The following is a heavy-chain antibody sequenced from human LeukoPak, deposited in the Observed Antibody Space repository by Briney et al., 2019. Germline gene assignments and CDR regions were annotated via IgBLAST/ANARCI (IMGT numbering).Heavy chain of an antibody. CDR1: GGSISSSSYY. J-gene: IGHJ3*02. Sequence: SETLSLTCTVSGGSISSSSYYWGWIRQPPGKGLEWIGSIYYSGDTNQNPSLNSRATISVDTSKNQFSLKLKSVVAADTAVYYCARELGRAFDIWGQGKLVTVSS. V-gene: IGHV4-39*07. CDR2: IYYSGDT. CDR3: ARELGRAFDI.